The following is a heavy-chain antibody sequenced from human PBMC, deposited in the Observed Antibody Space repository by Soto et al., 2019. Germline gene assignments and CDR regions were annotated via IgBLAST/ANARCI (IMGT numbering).Heavy chain of an antibody. CDR1: GFTFSSYG. J-gene: IGHJ6*02. D-gene: IGHD6-13*01. CDR3: ARDRYSSLTTYYYGMDV. Sequence: QVQLVESGGGVVQPGRSLRLSCAASGFTFSSYGMHWVRQAPGKGLEWVAVIWYDGSNKYYADSVKGRFTISRDNSKNTRYLQMNSLRAEATAVYYCARDRYSSLTTYYYGMDVWGQGATVTVSS. V-gene: IGHV3-33*01. CDR2: IWYDGSNK.